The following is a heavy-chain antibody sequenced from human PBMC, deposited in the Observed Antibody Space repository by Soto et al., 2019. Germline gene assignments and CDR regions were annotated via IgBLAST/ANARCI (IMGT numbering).Heavy chain of an antibody. V-gene: IGHV3-49*04. CDR2: IRSQTYGGTT. CDR1: GFTFSSYS. Sequence: GGSLRLSCAASGFTFSSYSMNWVRQAPGKGLEWVGFIRSQTYGGTTQYAASVRGRFTISRDDSKGIAYLQMNSLKSEDSGVYYCIGSFPFWGQGTLVTV. D-gene: IGHD3-10*01. CDR3: IGSFPF. J-gene: IGHJ1*01.